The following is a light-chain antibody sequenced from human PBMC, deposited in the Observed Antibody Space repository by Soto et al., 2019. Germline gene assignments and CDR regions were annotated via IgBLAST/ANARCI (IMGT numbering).Light chain of an antibody. CDR3: LQVNGYPFT. CDR1: QGISSS. Sequence: DIQLTQSPSFLSASVGDRVTITCRASQGISSSLAWYHQKPGKAPKLLIYAASTLQSWVPSRFSGSGSGTEFTLTLSCLQPEDFATYCCLQVNGYPFTFGGGTKVEL. CDR2: AAS. J-gene: IGKJ4*01. V-gene: IGKV1-9*01.